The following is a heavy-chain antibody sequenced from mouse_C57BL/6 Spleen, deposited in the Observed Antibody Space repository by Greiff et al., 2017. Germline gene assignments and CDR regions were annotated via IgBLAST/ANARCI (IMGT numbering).Heavy chain of an antibody. Sequence: EVKVVESGGDLVKPGGSLKLSCAASGFTFSSYGMSWVRQTPDKRLEWVATISSGGSYTYYPDSVKGRFTISRDNAKNTLYLQMSSLKSEDTAMYYCARRIYDGSLAYWGQGTLVTVSA. V-gene: IGHV5-6*02. J-gene: IGHJ3*01. CDR1: GFTFSSYG. D-gene: IGHD2-3*01. CDR2: ISSGGSYT. CDR3: ARRIYDGSLAY.